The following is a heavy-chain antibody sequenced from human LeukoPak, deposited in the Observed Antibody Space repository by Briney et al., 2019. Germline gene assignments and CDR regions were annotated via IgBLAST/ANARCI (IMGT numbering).Heavy chain of an antibody. CDR2: IYYSGST. Sequence: PSETLSLTCTVSGGSISSSSYYWGWIRQPPGKGLEWIGSIYYSGSTYYNPSLKSRVTISVDTSKNQFSLKLSSVTAADTAVYYCARHGDYYGSSGFDYWGQGTLVTVSS. V-gene: IGHV4-39*01. J-gene: IGHJ4*02. CDR3: ARHGDYYGSSGFDY. D-gene: IGHD3-22*01. CDR1: GGSISSSSYY.